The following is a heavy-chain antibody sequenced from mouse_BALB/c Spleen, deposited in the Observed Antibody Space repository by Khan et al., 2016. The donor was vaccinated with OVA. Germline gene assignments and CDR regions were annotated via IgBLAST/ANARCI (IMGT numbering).Heavy chain of an antibody. V-gene: IGHV1S132*01. Sequence: QVQLKESGAELVKPGASVKLSCKTSGYTFTSYWIQWVKQRPGQGLGWIGEIFPGTGTTYYNENFKGKATLTIDTSSTTAYMPLSSLNSEDSAVYVCARGYFGNYEFAYWGQGTLVTVSA. CDR3: ARGYFGNYEFAY. CDR2: IFPGTGTT. J-gene: IGHJ3*01. CDR1: GYTFTSYW. D-gene: IGHD2-1*01.